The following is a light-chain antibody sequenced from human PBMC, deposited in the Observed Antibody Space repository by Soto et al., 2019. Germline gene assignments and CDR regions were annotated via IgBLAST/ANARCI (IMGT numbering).Light chain of an antibody. Sequence: EIVLTQSPGTLSLSTGERATLSSRASQTISGTYLVCYRQKPGQAPRLLIYSSSSRAAGVSDRFSGSGSGTDFSLTISRLEPEDFAMYYCQQYGRSPTWTFGQGTKVDNK. V-gene: IGKV3-20*01. CDR2: SSS. J-gene: IGKJ1*01. CDR3: QQYGRSPTWT. CDR1: QTISGTY.